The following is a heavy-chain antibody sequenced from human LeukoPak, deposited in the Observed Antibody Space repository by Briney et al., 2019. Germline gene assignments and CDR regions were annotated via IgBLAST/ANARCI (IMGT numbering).Heavy chain of an antibody. Sequence: PSETLSLTCGVSGGSFSGYYWSWIRQPPGKGLERIGEINHNGITNYNPSLKSRVTISADTSKKQFSLRLSAVTVADTAIYYCARLPGTNAYWGQGTLVTVSS. J-gene: IGHJ4*02. V-gene: IGHV4-34*01. CDR1: GGSFSGYY. D-gene: IGHD6-13*01. CDR3: ARLPGTNAY. CDR2: INHNGIT.